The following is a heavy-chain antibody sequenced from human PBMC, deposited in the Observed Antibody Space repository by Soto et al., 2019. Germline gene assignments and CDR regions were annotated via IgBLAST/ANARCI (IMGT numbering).Heavy chain of an antibody. CDR3: ARTQYSYGWSDY. J-gene: IGHJ4*02. D-gene: IGHD5-18*01. Sequence: PGGSLRLSCAASGFTFSSYWMHWVRQAPGKGLVWVSRINSDGSSTSYADSVKGRFTISRDNAKNTLFLQMNSLRAEDTAVYHCARTQYSYGWSDYWGQGTLVTVSS. V-gene: IGHV3-74*01. CDR1: GFTFSSYW. CDR2: INSDGSST.